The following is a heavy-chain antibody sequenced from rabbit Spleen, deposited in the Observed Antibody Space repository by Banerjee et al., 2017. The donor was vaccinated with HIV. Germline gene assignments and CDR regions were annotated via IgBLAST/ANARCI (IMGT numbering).Heavy chain of an antibody. CDR3: ARESAYYLTRLDL. CDR2: INAVTGKA. V-gene: IGHV1S40*01. Sequence: QSLEESGGDLVKPGGTLTVTCKASGFSFSDRDVMCWVRQAPGKGLEWIACINAVTGKAVYASWAKGRFTFSKTSSTTVTLQMTSLTVADTATYFCARESAYYLTRLDLWGQGTLVTVS. D-gene: IGHD1-1*01. CDR1: GFSFSDRDV. J-gene: IGHJ3*01.